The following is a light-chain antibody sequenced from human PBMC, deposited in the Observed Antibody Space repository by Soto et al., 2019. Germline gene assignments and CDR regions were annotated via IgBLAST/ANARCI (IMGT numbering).Light chain of an antibody. CDR1: QTISDNY. CDR3: QQYGSSPRIS. Sequence: DIVLTQSPGTLSLSPEERATLSCRASQTISDNYLAWYQQKPGQSPRLLISCASIRAPRVPDRFSGSGSETDFTLTISILELEDFGCYCGQQYGSSPRISFGPGTKVDIK. J-gene: IGKJ3*01. V-gene: IGKV3-20*01. CDR2: CAS.